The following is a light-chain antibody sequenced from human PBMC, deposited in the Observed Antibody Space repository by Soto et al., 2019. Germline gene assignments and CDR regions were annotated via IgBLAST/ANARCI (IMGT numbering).Light chain of an antibody. Sequence: QSVLTQPPSASGSPGQSVTISCTGASSDVGAYNFVSWHQQHPGKAPKLMIYEVNNRPSGVPDRFSGSKSGNTASLTVSGLQAEDEADDCCSSYAGSNKFEVFGTGTKVT. CDR3: SSYAGSNKFEV. J-gene: IGLJ1*01. CDR1: SSDVGAYNF. CDR2: EVN. V-gene: IGLV2-8*01.